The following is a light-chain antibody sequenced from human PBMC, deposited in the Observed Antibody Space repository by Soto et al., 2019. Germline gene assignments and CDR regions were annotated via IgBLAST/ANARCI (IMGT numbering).Light chain of an antibody. CDR2: DAS. Sequence: DIVLTQSPATLSLSPGQIATLSCSASQNFSNYVAWYQQKPGRAPRLLIYDASKRATGIPSRFSGSASGTDFTLTISSLEPEDFAIYYCQLRTNWPSLTFGGGTKVDIK. CDR1: QNFSNY. CDR3: QLRTNWPSLT. J-gene: IGKJ4*02. V-gene: IGKV3-11*01.